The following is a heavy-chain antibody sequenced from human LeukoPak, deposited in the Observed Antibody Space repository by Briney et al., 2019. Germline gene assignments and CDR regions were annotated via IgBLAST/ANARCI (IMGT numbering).Heavy chain of an antibody. CDR2: IIPIFGTA. CDR3: ARGEYYYGSEVPYYYYYMDV. V-gene: IGHV1-69*05. D-gene: IGHD3-10*01. Sequence: SAKVSCKASGGTFSSYAISWVRQAPGQGLEWMGGIIPIFGTANYAQKFQGRVTITTDESTSTAYMELSSLRSEDTAVYYCARGEYYYGSEVPYYYYYMDVWGKGTTVTVSS. J-gene: IGHJ6*03. CDR1: GGTFSSYA.